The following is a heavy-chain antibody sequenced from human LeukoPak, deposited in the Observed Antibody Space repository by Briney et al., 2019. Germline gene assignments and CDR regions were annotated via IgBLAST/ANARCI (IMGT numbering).Heavy chain of an antibody. V-gene: IGHV4-34*01. CDR1: GGSFSGYY. CDR3: AREMTTVTTFYYYYYGMDV. CDR2: INHSGST. Sequence: SETLSLTCAVYGGSFSGYYWSWIRQPPGKGLEWIGEINHSGSTIYNPSLKSRVTISVDTSKNQFSLKLSSVTAADTGVYYCAREMTTVTTFYYYYYGMDVWGQGTTVTVSS. D-gene: IGHD4-17*01. J-gene: IGHJ6*02.